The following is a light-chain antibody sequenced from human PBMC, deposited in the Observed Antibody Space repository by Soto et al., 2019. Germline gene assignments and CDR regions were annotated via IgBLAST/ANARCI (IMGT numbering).Light chain of an antibody. CDR1: SSDVGGHNH. CDR2: EVG. V-gene: IGLV2-14*01. CDR3: NSYTSSSTHV. J-gene: IGLJ1*01. Sequence: QSVLTQPASVSGSPGQSITISCTGSSSDVGGHNHVSWYQQHPGKAPKLIIYEVGNRPSGVSNRFSGSKSGNTASLTISGFQAEDEADYYCNSYTSSSTHVFGNGTKLTVL.